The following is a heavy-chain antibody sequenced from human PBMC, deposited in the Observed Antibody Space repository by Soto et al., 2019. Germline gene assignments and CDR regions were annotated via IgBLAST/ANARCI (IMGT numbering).Heavy chain of an antibody. V-gene: IGHV1-2*04. Sequence: ASVKVSCKASGYTFTGYYMHWVRQAPGQGLEWMGWINPNSGGTNYAQKFQGWVTMTRDTSISTAYMELSRLRSDDTAVYYCARDLIVGATTSDYYYYGMDVWGQGTTVTSP. CDR2: INPNSGGT. CDR3: ARDLIVGATTSDYYYYGMDV. J-gene: IGHJ6*02. CDR1: GYTFTGYY. D-gene: IGHD1-26*01.